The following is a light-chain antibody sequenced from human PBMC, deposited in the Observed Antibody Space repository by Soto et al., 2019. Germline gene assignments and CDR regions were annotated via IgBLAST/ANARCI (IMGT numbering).Light chain of an antibody. V-gene: IGKV1-39*01. CDR1: QTMSTY. CDR2: ATF. Sequence: DIQLTQSPSSLAASVGDSGTSACRGSQTMSTYLNWYQQKPQKAPKLLIYATFNLQSGVPSRLSGSGSGTDFTLTISSLQPEDFATYYCQQTFIIPITFGQGTRLEIK. J-gene: IGKJ5*01. CDR3: QQTFIIPIT.